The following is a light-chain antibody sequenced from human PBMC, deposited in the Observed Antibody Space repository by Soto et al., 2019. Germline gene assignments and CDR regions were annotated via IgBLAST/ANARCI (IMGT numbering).Light chain of an antibody. CDR2: EVS. J-gene: IGLJ1*01. CDR1: SSDVGGYNY. CDR3: CSYTSANTFV. Sequence: SALTQPASVSGSPGQSITISCTGTSSDVGGYNYVSWYQHHPGKAPKFMIYEVSNRPSGVSNRFSGSKSGNTASLTISGLQAEDEADYYCCSYTSANTFVFGTGTKLTVL. V-gene: IGLV2-14*01.